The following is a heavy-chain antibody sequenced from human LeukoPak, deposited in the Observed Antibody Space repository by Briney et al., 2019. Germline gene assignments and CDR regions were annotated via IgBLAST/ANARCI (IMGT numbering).Heavy chain of an antibody. D-gene: IGHD1-7*01. CDR1: GYTFTGYY. CDR2: INPNSGGT. J-gene: IGHJ5*02. V-gene: IGHV1-2*02. Sequence: ASVKVSCKASGYTFTGYYMHWVRQAPGQGLEWMGWINPNSGGTNYAQKFQGRVTMTRDTSISTAYMELGRLRSDDTAVYHCARDPYNWNWVWFDPWGQGTLVTVSS. CDR3: ARDPYNWNWVWFDP.